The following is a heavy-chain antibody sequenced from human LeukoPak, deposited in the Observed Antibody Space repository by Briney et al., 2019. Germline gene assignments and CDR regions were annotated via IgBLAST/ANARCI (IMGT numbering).Heavy chain of an antibody. CDR1: GGSFSGYY. CDR3: AREPTELAYFDY. CDR2: INHSGST. V-gene: IGHV4-34*01. J-gene: IGHJ4*02. D-gene: IGHD1-26*01. Sequence: SETLSLTCAVYGGSFSGYYWSWIRQPPGKGLEWIGEINHSGSTNYNPSLKSRVTISVDTSKNQFSLKLSSVTAADTAVYYCAREPTELAYFDYWGQGTLVTVSS.